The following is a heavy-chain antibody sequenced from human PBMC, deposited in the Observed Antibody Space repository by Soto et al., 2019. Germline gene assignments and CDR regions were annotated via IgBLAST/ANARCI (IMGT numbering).Heavy chain of an antibody. Sequence: GESLKISCTGSGYSFTRYWIGWVRQMPGKGLEWMGIIHPSDSDVQYSPSFQGQVTISVDKSVTTAYLQWSNLQASDSAMYYCVRRHYSGSGPNDSWGQGTLVTVSS. CDR2: IHPSDSDV. CDR3: VRRHYSGSGPNDS. D-gene: IGHD3-10*01. J-gene: IGHJ4*02. V-gene: IGHV5-51*01. CDR1: GYSFTRYW.